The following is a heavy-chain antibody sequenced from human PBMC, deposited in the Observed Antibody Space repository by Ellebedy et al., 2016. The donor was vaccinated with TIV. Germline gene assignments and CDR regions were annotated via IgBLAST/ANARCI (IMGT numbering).Heavy chain of an antibody. J-gene: IGHJ3*02. CDR3: ATDGSYGDFRSPTHAFVM. D-gene: IGHD4-17*01. CDR1: GFSFRSYW. V-gene: IGHV3-7*01. Sequence: GGSLRLSCVGSGFSFRSYWMSWVRQAPGKGLEWVANMRQDGGDKYYVDSVKGRFTIARDNARNSLYLQLSSLRVEDTAVYYCATDGSYGDFRSPTHAFVMWGRGTMVAVSS. CDR2: MRQDGGDK.